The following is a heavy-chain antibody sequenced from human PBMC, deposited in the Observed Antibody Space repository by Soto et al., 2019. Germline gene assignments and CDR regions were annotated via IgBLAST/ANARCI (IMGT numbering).Heavy chain of an antibody. CDR2: ISYDGSNK. Sequence: QVQLVESGGGVVQPGRSLRLSCAASGFTFSSYGMHWVRQAPGKGLEWVAVISYDGSNKYYADSVKGRFTISRDNSKNTLYLQMNSLRAEDTAVYYCAKEGSDYDILTGSSYYGMDVWGQGTTVTVSS. D-gene: IGHD3-9*01. CDR1: GFTFSSYG. CDR3: AKEGSDYDILTGSSYYGMDV. V-gene: IGHV3-30*18. J-gene: IGHJ6*02.